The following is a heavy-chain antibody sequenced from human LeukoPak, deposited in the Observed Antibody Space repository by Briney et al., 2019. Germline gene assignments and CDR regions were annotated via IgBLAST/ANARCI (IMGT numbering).Heavy chain of an antibody. J-gene: IGHJ3*02. CDR1: GFTFSSYV. D-gene: IGHD2-2*01. CDR2: IWSDGSNK. V-gene: IGHV3-33*01. Sequence: GGSLRLSCAASGFTFSSYVMHWVRQAPGKGLEWVAVIWSDGSNKYYADSVKGRFTISRDNSKNTLYLQMNSLRAEDAAVYYCARVGVVVPAAPEDAFDIWGQGTMVPVSS. CDR3: ARVGVVVPAAPEDAFDI.